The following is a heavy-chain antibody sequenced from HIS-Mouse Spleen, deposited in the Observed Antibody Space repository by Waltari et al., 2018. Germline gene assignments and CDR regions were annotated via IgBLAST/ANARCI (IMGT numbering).Heavy chain of an antibody. CDR2: ISYDGSNK. CDR3: VRNRMYSSSWYGDY. V-gene: IGHV3-30-3*01. J-gene: IGHJ4*02. CDR1: GFTFSSYA. D-gene: IGHD6-13*01. Sequence: QVQLVESGGGVVQPGRSLRLSCAASGFTFSSYAMHWVRQAPGKGLEWVAVISYDGSNKYYADSVKGRFTISRDNSKNTLYLQMNSLRAEDTAVYYCVRNRMYSSSWYGDYWGQGTLVTVSS.